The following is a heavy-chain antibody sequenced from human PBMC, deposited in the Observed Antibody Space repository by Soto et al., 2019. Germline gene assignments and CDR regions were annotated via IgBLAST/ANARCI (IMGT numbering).Heavy chain of an antibody. V-gene: IGHV1-46*01. CDR3: ARNLAAGDY. Sequence: QVQLVQSGAEVKKPGASVKVSCNASGYTFTNSYIHWVRQAPGQGLEWMALLNPNGGSTNYAQNFQGRVTVSRDTSTSTVYMALTILTSEDTAVYYCARNLAAGDYWGQGTLVTVYS. D-gene: IGHD6-13*01. J-gene: IGHJ4*02. CDR1: GYTFTNSY. CDR2: LNPNGGST.